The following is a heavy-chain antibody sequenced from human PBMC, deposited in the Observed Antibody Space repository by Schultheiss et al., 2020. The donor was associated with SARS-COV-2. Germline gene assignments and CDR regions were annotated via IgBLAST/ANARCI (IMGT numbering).Heavy chain of an antibody. CDR1: GFTFTSSA. J-gene: IGHJ4*02. V-gene: IGHV1-18*01. D-gene: IGHD4-17*01. CDR2: ISAYNGNT. Sequence: ASVKVSCKASGFTFTSSAMHWVRQAPGQGLEWMGGISAYNGNTNYAQKLQGRVTLTTDTSTSTAYMELRSLRSDDTAVYYCARQPTDPFGFDYWGQGTLVTVSS. CDR3: ARQPTDPFGFDY.